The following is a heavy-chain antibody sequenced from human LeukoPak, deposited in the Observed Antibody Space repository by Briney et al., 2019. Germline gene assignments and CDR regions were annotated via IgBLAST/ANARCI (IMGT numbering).Heavy chain of an antibody. CDR2: IHYSGST. J-gene: IGHJ5*02. V-gene: IGHV4-39*07. CDR3: ARENGYYGDYDCWFDP. Sequence: PSETLSLTYTVSVDSNSSSSYHCGSIRQPPGKGLELIGSIHYSGSTNYNPSIKSRLTISEVRSNNKFSLKLTSVTAACRALTFCARENGYYGDYDCWFDPWGQGTLVTVSS. CDR1: VDSNSSSSYH. D-gene: IGHD4-17*01.